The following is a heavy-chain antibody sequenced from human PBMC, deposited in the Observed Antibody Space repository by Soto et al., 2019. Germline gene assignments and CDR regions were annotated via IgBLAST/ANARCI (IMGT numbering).Heavy chain of an antibody. V-gene: IGHV1-69*01. D-gene: IGHD2-2*01. CDR2: IIPISETT. CDR1: GGTFSSYA. CDR3: ARSQGSSTSLEIYYYYYYGMDV. J-gene: IGHJ6*02. Sequence: QVQLVQSGAEVKKPGSSVKVSCKAPGGTFSSYAISWVRQAPGQGLEWMGGIIPISETTNYAQKIQGRVTMTADESKSTAYMELSSLRSEDTAVYYCARSQGSSTSLEIYYYYYYGMDVWGQGTTVTVSS.